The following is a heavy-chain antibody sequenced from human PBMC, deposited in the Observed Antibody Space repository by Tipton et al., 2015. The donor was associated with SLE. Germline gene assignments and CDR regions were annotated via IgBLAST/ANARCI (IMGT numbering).Heavy chain of an antibody. D-gene: IGHD3-10*01. V-gene: IGHV4-4*08. CDR2: IYTSGST. CDR3: ASGGYGSGSHYLGGWFDP. CDR1: GGSISDPSYF. J-gene: IGHJ5*02. Sequence: LRLSCTVSGGSISDPSYFWGWIRQPPGKGLEWIGYIYTSGSTNYNPSLKSRVTISADTSKNQFSLKLSSVTAADTAVYYCASGGYGSGSHYLGGWFDPWGRGTLVTVSS.